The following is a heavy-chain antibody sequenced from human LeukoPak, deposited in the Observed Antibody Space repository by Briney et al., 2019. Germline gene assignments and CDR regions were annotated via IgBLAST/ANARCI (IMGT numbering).Heavy chain of an antibody. CDR2: IKEDGSEK. J-gene: IGHJ4*02. CDR1: GFTFSSYW. V-gene: IGHV3-7*03. Sequence: AGGSLRLSCAASGFTFSSYWMSRVRQAPGKGLEWVANIKEDGSEKYYVDSVKGRFTISRDNAKNSLYLQMNSLRAEDTALYYCAREKPFYDSSGYYYPIAFDYWGQGTLVTVSS. D-gene: IGHD3-22*01. CDR3: AREKPFYDSSGYYYPIAFDY.